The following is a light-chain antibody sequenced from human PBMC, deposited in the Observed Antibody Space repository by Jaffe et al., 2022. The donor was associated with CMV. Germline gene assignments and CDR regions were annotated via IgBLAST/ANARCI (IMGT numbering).Light chain of an antibody. CDR1: QSVSNY. V-gene: IGKV1-39*01. CDR2: AAS. Sequence: DIQMTQSPSSLSASVGDRVTITCRASQSVSNYLNWFQQKPGKAPKLLIYAASDLHSGVPSRFSGSGSGTDFTLTISSLQPEDFATYYCLQSYITSALPFGGGTRVEIK. J-gene: IGKJ4*01. CDR3: LQSYITSALP.